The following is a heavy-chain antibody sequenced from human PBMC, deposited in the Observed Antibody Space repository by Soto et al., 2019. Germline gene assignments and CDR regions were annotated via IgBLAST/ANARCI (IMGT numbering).Heavy chain of an antibody. Sequence: GASVKVSCKASGFTFTSSAMQWVRQARGQRLEWIGWIVVGSGNTNYAQKFQERVTITRDMSTSTAYMELSSLRSEDTAVYYCAADCSSSFDAFDIWGQGTMVTVSS. CDR2: IVVGSGNT. D-gene: IGHD2-21*01. J-gene: IGHJ3*02. CDR3: AADCSSSFDAFDI. CDR1: GFTFTSSA. V-gene: IGHV1-58*02.